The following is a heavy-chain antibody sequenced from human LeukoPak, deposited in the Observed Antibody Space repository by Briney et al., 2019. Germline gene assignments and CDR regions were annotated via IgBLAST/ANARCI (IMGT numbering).Heavy chain of an antibody. CDR1: GFTFSDYY. CDR3: ARERRRDGYNYKDY. Sequence: GGSLRLSCAASGFTFSDYYMSWIRQAPGKGLEWVSYISSSSSTIYYADSVKGRFTVSRDSSKNTLYLQLNSLRPEDTGLYYCARERRRDGYNYKDYWGQGTQVSVSS. CDR2: ISSSSSTI. D-gene: IGHD5-24*01. V-gene: IGHV3-11*04. J-gene: IGHJ4*02.